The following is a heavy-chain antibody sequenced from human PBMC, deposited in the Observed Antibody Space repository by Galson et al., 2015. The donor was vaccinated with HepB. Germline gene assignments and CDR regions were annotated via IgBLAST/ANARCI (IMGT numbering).Heavy chain of an antibody. CDR2: INPSGGST. CDR1: GYTFTSYY. CDR3: ARDQAAHYDSSRHDAFDI. J-gene: IGHJ3*02. V-gene: IGHV1-46*01. D-gene: IGHD3-22*01. Sequence: SVKVSCKASGYTFTSYYMHWVRQAPGQGLEWMGIINPSGGSTSYARKFQGRVTMTRDTSTSTVYMELSSLRSEDTAVYYCARDQAAHYDSSRHDAFDIWGQGTMVTVSS.